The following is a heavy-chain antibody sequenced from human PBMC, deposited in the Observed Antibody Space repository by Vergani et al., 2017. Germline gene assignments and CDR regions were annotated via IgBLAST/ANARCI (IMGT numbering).Heavy chain of an antibody. D-gene: IGHD3-22*01. CDR1: GFTFISYW. CDR2: IKQDGSEK. V-gene: IGHV3-7*03. J-gene: IGHJ4*02. Sequence: EVQLVESGGGLVQPGGSLRLSCAASGFTFISYWMSWVRQAPGKGLEWVANIKQDGSEKYYVDSVKGRFTISRDNAKNSLYLQMNSLRAEDTAVYYCARRYYDSSGPPGYWGQGTLVTVSS. CDR3: ARRYYDSSGPPGY.